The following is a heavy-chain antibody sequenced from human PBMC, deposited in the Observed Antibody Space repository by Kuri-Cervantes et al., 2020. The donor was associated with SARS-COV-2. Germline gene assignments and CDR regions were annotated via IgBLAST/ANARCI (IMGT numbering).Heavy chain of an antibody. CDR1: GFTFSSYS. CDR3: ARGGYSSPSGHYFDY. CDR2: ISSSSSYI. V-gene: IGHV3-21*01. D-gene: IGHD6-6*01. Sequence: GESLKISCAASGFTFSSYSMNWVRQAPGKGLEWVSSISSSSSYIYYADSVKGRFTISRDNAKNSLYLQMNSLRAEDTAVYYCARGGYSSPSGHYFDYWGQGTLVTVSS. J-gene: IGHJ4*02.